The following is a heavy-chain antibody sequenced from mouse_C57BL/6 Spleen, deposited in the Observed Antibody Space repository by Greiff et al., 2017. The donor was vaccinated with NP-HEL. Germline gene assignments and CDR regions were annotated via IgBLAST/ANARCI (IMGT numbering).Heavy chain of an antibody. CDR2: INPNIGGT. CDR3: ALYDYALGY. J-gene: IGHJ2*01. V-gene: IGHV1-22*01. Sequence: VQLKESGPELVKPGASVKMSCKASGYTFTDYNMHWVKQSHGKSLEWIGYINPNIGGTSYNQKFKGKATLTVNKSSSTAYMELRSLTSEDSAVYYCALYDYALGYWGQGTTLTVAS. D-gene: IGHD2-4*01. CDR1: GYTFTDYN.